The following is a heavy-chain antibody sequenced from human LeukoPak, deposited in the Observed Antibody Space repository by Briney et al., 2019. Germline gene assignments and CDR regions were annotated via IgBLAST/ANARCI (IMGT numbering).Heavy chain of an antibody. CDR2: IYYSGST. D-gene: IGHD3-22*01. CDR1: GGSISSSSYY. J-gene: IGHJ4*02. Sequence: PSETLSLTCTVSGGSISSSSYYWGWIRQPPGKGLEWSGSIYYSGSTYYNPSLKSRVTISVDTSKNQSSLKLSSVTAADTAVYYCARKTRTYYYDSSGYYGLDYYFDYWGQGTLVTVSS. CDR3: ARKTRTYYYDSSGYYGLDYYFDY. V-gene: IGHV4-39*07.